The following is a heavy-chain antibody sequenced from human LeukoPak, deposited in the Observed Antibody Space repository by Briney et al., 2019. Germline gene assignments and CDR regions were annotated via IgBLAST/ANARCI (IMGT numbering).Heavy chain of an antibody. CDR2: INHSGST. D-gene: IGHD3-10*01. Sequence: PSETLSLTCAVYGGSFSGYYWTWIRQPPGKGLEWIGEINHSGSTNYNPSLKSRVTISVDPSKNQFSLKLSSVTAADTAVYYCARDSTMVRGVIGYFDCWGQGTLVTVSS. V-gene: IGHV4-34*01. J-gene: IGHJ4*02. CDR1: GGSFSGYY. CDR3: ARDSTMVRGVIGYFDC.